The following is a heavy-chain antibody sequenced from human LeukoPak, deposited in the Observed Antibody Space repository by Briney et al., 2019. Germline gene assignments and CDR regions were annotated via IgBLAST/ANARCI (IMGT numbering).Heavy chain of an antibody. V-gene: IGHV4-4*07. CDR1: GGSISSYY. D-gene: IGHD6-6*01. J-gene: IGHJ4*02. CDR2: IYTSGST. CDR3: ARGDYSSSSVDLDY. Sequence: ETLSLTCTVSGGSISSYYWSWIRQPAGKGLEWIGRIYTSGSTNYNPSLKNRVTMSVDTSKNQFSLKLSSVTAADTAVYYCARGDYSSSSVDLDYWGQGTLVTVSS.